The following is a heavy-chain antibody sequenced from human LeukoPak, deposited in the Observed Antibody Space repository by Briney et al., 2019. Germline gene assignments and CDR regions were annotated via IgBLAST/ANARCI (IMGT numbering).Heavy chain of an antibody. CDR3: AREPPYGSGSYSGYDY. V-gene: IGHV1-18*01. CDR1: GYTFTSYG. CDR2: ISAYNGNT. D-gene: IGHD3-10*01. J-gene: IGHJ4*02. Sequence: ASVSVSCTASGYTFTSYGISWVRPAPGQGRERMGWISAYNGNTNYAQKLQGRVTMTTDTSTSTAYMELRSLRSDDTAVYYCAREPPYGSGSYSGYDYWGQGTLVTVSS.